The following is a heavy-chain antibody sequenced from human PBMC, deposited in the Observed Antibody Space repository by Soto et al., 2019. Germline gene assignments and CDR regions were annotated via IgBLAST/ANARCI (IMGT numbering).Heavy chain of an antibody. CDR2: IYYSGST. J-gene: IGHJ6*02. Sequence: SETLSLTCTVSGGSVSSGSYYWSWIRQPPGKGLEWVGYIYYSGSTNYNPSLKSRVTISVETSKNQFSLKLSSVTAADTAVYYCARDTYYYDSSGYYTYYYGMDVWGQGTTVTVSS. D-gene: IGHD3-22*01. CDR3: ARDTYYYDSSGYYTYYYGMDV. V-gene: IGHV4-61*01. CDR1: GGSVSSGSYY.